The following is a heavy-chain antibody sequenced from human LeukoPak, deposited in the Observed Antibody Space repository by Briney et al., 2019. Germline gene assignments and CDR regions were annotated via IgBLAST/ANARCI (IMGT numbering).Heavy chain of an antibody. Sequence: GGSLRLSCAASGFTFSSYAMHWVRQAPGKGLEWVAVISYDGSNKYYADSVKGRFTISRDNSKNTLYLQMNSLRAEDTAVYCCARTQSLFEGYYFDYWGQGTLSPSPQ. CDR2: ISYDGSNK. J-gene: IGHJ4*02. D-gene: IGHD3-3*02. V-gene: IGHV3-30*04. CDR1: GFTFSSYA. CDR3: ARTQSLFEGYYFDY.